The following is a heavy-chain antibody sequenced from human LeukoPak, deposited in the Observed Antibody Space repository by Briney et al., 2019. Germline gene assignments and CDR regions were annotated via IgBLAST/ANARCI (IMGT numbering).Heavy chain of an antibody. Sequence: PGGSLRLSCAASGFTFSSYAMSWVRQAPGKGLEWVSGISGSGGSTYYADSVKGRFTISRDNSKNTLYLRMNSLRAEDTAVYYRAKGSSGWELDYWGQGTLVTVSS. CDR1: GFTFSSYA. CDR2: ISGSGGST. CDR3: AKGSSGWELDY. J-gene: IGHJ4*02. V-gene: IGHV3-23*01. D-gene: IGHD6-19*01.